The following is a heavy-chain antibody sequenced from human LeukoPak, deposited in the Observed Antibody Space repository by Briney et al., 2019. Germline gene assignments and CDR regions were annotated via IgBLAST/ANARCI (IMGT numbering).Heavy chain of an antibody. J-gene: IGHJ4*02. CDR2: INHSGST. CDR3: AREVSGLEPFDY. CDR1: GGSFSGYY. V-gene: IGHV4-34*01. Sequence: PSETLSLTCAVYGGSFSGYYWSWIRQPPGKGLEWIGEINHSGSTNYNPSLKSRVTISVDTSKNQFSLKLSSVTAADTAVYYCAREVSGLEPFDYWGQGTLVTVSS. D-gene: IGHD1-1*01.